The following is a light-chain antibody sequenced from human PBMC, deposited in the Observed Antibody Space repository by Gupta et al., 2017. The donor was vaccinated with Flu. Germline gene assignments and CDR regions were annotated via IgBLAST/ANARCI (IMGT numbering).Light chain of an antibody. CDR2: DAS. CDR1: QSISRR. Sequence: SSPSASIGDRVNITCRASQSISRRLNWYQQKPGKAPKLLIYDASSLESGVPSRFSGSGSGTDFTLTISSLQPEDIATYFCQQSYSTPPDTFGQGTKVEIK. V-gene: IGKV1-39*01. CDR3: QQSYSTPPDT. J-gene: IGKJ1*01.